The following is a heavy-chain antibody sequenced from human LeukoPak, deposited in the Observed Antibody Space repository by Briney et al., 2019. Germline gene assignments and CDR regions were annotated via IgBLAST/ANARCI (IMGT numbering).Heavy chain of an antibody. CDR2: IIPIFGTA. CDR3: ARDVAYYYDSSGYRLLYYYYYMDV. D-gene: IGHD3-22*01. Sequence: SVKVSCKASGGTFSSYAISWVRQAPGQGLEWMGGIIPIFGTANYAQKFQGRVTITADESTSTAYMELSSLRSEDTAVYYCARDVAYYYDSSGYRLLYYYYYMDVWGKGTTVTVSS. V-gene: IGHV1-69*13. J-gene: IGHJ6*03. CDR1: GGTFSSYA.